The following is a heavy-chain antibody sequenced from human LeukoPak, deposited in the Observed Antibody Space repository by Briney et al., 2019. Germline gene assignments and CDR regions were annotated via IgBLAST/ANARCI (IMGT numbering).Heavy chain of an antibody. CDR2: ISYDGSNK. CDR1: GFTFSSYA. CDR3: ARARGFPGGSFDY. V-gene: IGHV3-30-3*01. Sequence: GGSLRLSCAASGFTFSSYAMHWVRQPPGKGLEWVAVISYDGSNKYYADSVKGRFTISRDNSKNTLYLQMNSLRAEDTAVYYCARARGFPGGSFDYWGQGTLVTVSS. D-gene: IGHD3-10*01. J-gene: IGHJ4*02.